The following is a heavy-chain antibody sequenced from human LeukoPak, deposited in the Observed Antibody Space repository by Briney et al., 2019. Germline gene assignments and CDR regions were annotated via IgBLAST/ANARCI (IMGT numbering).Heavy chain of an antibody. CDR1: GGSFSGYY. CDR2: INHSGST. Sequence: SETLSLTCAVYGGSFSGYYWSWIRQPPGKGLEWIGEINHSGSTNYNPSLKSRVTISVDTSKNQFSLKLSSVTAADTAVYYCAKYRGFGDLPDSNLDDWGQGTLVTVSS. CDR3: AKYRGFGDLPDSNLDD. V-gene: IGHV4-34*01. J-gene: IGHJ4*02. D-gene: IGHD3-10*01.